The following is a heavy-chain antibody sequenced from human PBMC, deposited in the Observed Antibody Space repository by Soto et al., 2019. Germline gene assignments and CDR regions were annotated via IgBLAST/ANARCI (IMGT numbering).Heavy chain of an antibody. D-gene: IGHD3-10*01. V-gene: IGHV3-30*18. J-gene: IGHJ6*02. CDR3: AKDTHTLWSHYYYYGMDV. Sequence: QVQLVESGGGVVQPGRSLRLSCAASGFTFSSYGMHWVRQAPGKGLEWVAVISYDGSNKYYADSVKGRFTISRDNSKNTLYLQMNSLRAEDTAVYYCAKDTHTLWSHYYYYGMDVWGQGTTVTVSS. CDR1: GFTFSSYG. CDR2: ISYDGSNK.